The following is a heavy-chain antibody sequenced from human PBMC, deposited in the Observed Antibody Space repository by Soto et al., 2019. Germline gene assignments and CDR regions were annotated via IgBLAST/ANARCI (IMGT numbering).Heavy chain of an antibody. V-gene: IGHV3-23*01. J-gene: IGHJ4*02. D-gene: IGHD3-22*01. Sequence: EVQLLESGGGLVQPGGSLRLSCAASGFTFSSYAMSWVRQAPGKGLEWVSAISGSGGSTYYADSVKGRFTISRDNSKNTLYLQMNSLRAEDTAVYYCAKESTITMIVVVITNFDYWGQGTLVTVSS. CDR3: AKESTITMIVVVITNFDY. CDR2: ISGSGGST. CDR1: GFTFSSYA.